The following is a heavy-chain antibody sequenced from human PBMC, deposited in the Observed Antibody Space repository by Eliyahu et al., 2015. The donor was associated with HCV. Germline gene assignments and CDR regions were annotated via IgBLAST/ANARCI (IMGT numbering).Heavy chain of an antibody. J-gene: IGHJ4*02. CDR2: TNEAGSDS. V-gene: IGHV3-7*01. Sequence: EVQLVESGGGLVQPGGSLRLSCVTSGFTFSNNWMSWVRQAPGKGLEWVAHTNEAGSDSYYVDSVKGRFTISRDNTKSSLYLQMNGLRVEDTAVFYCVTWGANMNSWGQGTLATVSS. CDR3: VTWGANMNS. D-gene: IGHD4/OR15-4a*01. CDR1: GFTFSNNW.